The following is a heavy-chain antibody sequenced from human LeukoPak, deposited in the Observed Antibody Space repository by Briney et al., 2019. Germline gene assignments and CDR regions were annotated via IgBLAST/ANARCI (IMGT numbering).Heavy chain of an antibody. Sequence: SETLSLTCTVSGGSISSYYWSWIRQPPGKGPEWIGYIYYSGSTNYNPSLKSRVTISVDTSKNQFSLKLSSVTAADTAVYYCARLGSQVTIDYWGQGTLVTVSS. J-gene: IGHJ4*02. V-gene: IGHV4-59*01. CDR3: ARLGSQVTIDY. CDR2: IYYSGST. CDR1: GGSISSYY. D-gene: IGHD1-26*01.